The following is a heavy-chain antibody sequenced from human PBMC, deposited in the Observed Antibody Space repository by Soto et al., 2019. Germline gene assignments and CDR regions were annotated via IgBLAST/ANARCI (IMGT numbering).Heavy chain of an antibody. V-gene: IGHV4-39*01. Sequence: SETLSLTCAVSGGSISSSNWWSWVRQPPGKGLEWIGSIYYSGSTYYNPSLKSRVTISVDTSKNQFSLKLSSVTAADTAVYYCARHRGYYTKYYYYMYGWGKGTTVTVSS. J-gene: IGHJ6*03. CDR1: GGSISSSNW. D-gene: IGHD3-3*01. CDR2: IYYSGST. CDR3: ARHRGYYTKYYYYMYG.